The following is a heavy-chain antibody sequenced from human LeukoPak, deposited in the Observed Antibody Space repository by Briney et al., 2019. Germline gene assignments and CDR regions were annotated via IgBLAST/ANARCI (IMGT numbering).Heavy chain of an antibody. CDR1: GDSVSTVISA. J-gene: IGHJ3*02. D-gene: IGHD1-26*01. CDR2: TYYMSKWYN. Sequence: SQTLSLTCAISGDSVSTVISAWNWVRQSPSRGLEWLGRTYYMSKWYNEYAVSVKSRITINPDTSKNQVSLQLNSVTPEDTAVYYCARGRGARDAFDIWGQGTMVTVSS. CDR3: ARGRGARDAFDI. V-gene: IGHV6-1*01.